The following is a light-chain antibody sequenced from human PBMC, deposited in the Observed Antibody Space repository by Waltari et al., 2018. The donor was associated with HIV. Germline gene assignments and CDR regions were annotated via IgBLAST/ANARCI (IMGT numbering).Light chain of an antibody. Sequence: EIVMTQSPATLSVSPGERATLSCRASQSVSSNLAWYQQNPGQAPRLLIYGASTRATGIPARFSGSGSGTEFTLTISSLQSEDFAVYYCQQYNNWPLTFGGGTKVEIK. J-gene: IGKJ4*01. CDR2: GAS. CDR3: QQYNNWPLT. CDR1: QSVSSN. V-gene: IGKV3-15*01.